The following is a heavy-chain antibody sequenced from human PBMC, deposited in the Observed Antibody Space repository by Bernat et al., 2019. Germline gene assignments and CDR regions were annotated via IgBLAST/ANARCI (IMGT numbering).Heavy chain of an antibody. J-gene: IGHJ3*02. D-gene: IGHD2-15*01. CDR3: MVGISCYPPQRGACHAAFDI. V-gene: IGHV3-30*03. CDR2: ISYDGSNK. CDR1: GFTFSSYG. Sequence: QVQLVESGGGVVQPGRSLRLSCAASGFTFSSYGMHWVLQAPGKGLEWVAVISYDGSNKYYAASVKGRLTISRGNSKTTLYLQMNSLSAEDTAVYYCMVGISCYPPQRGACHAAFDICGRGTMLTVSS.